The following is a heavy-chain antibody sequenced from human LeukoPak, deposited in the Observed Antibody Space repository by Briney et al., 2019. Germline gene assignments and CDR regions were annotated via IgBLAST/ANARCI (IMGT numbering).Heavy chain of an antibody. CDR2: IGGSGGST. D-gene: IGHD3-10*01. V-gene: IGHV3-23*01. CDR1: GFTFSSYA. CDR3: AKDRSHLLLWFGELWSHDAFDI. J-gene: IGHJ3*02. Sequence: GGSLRLSCAASGFTFSSYAMSWVRQAPGKGLEWVSAIGGSGGSTYYADSVKGRFTISRDNSKNTLYLQMNSLRAEDTAVYYCAKDRSHLLLWFGELWSHDAFDIWGQGTMVTVSS.